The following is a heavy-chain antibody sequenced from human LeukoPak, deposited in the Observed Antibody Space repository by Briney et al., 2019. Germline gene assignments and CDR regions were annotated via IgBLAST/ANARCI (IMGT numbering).Heavy chain of an antibody. J-gene: IGHJ6*03. CDR1: GYTFTGYY. CDR2: INPNSGDT. D-gene: IGHD6-13*01. CDR3: ARADSVPAGDYHYWYMDV. V-gene: IGHV1-2*02. Sequence: ASVKVSCKASGYTFTGYYMHWVRQDLRQGLQWMGWINPNSGDTEYAQKFQGRVTMTRDTSISTVYMELRSLRSDDTAVYYCARADSVPAGDYHYWYMDVWGKGTTVTVSS.